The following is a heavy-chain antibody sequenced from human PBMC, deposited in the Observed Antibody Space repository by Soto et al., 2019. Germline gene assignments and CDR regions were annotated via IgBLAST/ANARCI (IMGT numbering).Heavy chain of an antibody. CDR1: GFTFSGYS. CDR3: VTYSSGWPWFDP. Sequence: PGGSLRLSCAASGFTFSGYSMNWVRQAPGKGLEWVSSISSSSSYIYYADSVKGRFTIFRDNAKNSLYLQMNSLRAEDTAVYYCVTYSSGWPWFDPWGQGTLVTVSS. CDR2: ISSSSSYI. V-gene: IGHV3-21*01. J-gene: IGHJ5*02. D-gene: IGHD6-19*01.